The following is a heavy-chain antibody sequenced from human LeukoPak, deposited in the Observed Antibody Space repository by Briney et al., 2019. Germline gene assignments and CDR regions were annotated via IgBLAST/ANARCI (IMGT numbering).Heavy chain of an antibody. V-gene: IGHV3-30*04. CDR1: GFTFSTYN. CDR3: ARNILTGYATFDY. CDR2: ISYDGSNK. J-gene: IGHJ4*02. D-gene: IGHD3-9*01. Sequence: GGSLRLSCAASGFTFSTYNIHWVRQAPGKGLEWVAVISYDGSNKWYADSVKGRFTISRDNSKNMLYLQLSSLRAEDTAVYYCARNILTGYATFDYWGQGTLVTVSS.